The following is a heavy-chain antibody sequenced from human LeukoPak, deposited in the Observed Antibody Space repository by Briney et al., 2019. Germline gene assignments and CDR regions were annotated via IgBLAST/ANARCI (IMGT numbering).Heavy chain of an antibody. V-gene: IGHV3-23*01. CDR2: ISGSGGST. D-gene: IGHD3-10*01. CDR3: AKDRDDGSGTDYFDY. CDR1: GFTFSSYA. Sequence: GGSLRLSYAASGFTFSSYATSWVRQAPGKGLEWVSAISGSGGSTYYADSVKGRFTISRDNSKNTLYLQMNSLRAEDTAVYYCAKDRDDGSGTDYFDYWGQGTLVTVSS. J-gene: IGHJ4*02.